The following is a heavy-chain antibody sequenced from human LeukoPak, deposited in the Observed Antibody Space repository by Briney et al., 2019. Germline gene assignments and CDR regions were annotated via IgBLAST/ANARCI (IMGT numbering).Heavy chain of an antibody. CDR3: AMGVQVLRYSNYDFGY. D-gene: IGHD4-11*01. Sequence: GGSLRLSCAAYGYTFDDYGMSWVRQPPGKGLEWVSGINWNGGSTGYADSVKGRLTISRDNDKNSLYLQMNSLSAEDTALYYCAMGVQVLRYSNYDFGYWAKGTLVT. CDR1: GYTFDDYG. CDR2: INWNGGST. J-gene: IGHJ4*02. V-gene: IGHV3-20*04.